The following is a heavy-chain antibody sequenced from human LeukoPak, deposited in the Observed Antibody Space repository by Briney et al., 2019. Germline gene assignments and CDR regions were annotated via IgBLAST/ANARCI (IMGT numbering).Heavy chain of an antibody. Sequence: SVKVSCKASGGTFSSYAISWVRQAPGQGLEWMGRIIPIFGTANYAQKFQGRVTITTDESTSTAYMELSSLRSEDTAVYYCARANEDYYDSSGYSSWFDPWGQGTLVTASS. V-gene: IGHV1-69*05. CDR3: ARANEDYYDSSGYSSWFDP. D-gene: IGHD3-22*01. CDR1: GGTFSSYA. CDR2: IIPIFGTA. J-gene: IGHJ5*02.